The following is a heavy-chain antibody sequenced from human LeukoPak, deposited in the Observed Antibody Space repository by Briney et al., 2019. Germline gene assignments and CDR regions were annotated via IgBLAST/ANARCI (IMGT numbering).Heavy chain of an antibody. CDR2: IDPSDSYT. J-gene: IGHJ4*02. CDR1: GHTFTNYW. Sequence: PGESLKISCKGSGHTFTNYWISWVRQMPGKRLEWMGRIDPSDSYTNYNPSFRGHITISADKSSSTAYLHWSSLKASDTAMYFCARQYSGYDYYFDYWGQGILVTVSS. CDR3: ARQYSGYDYYFDY. V-gene: IGHV5-10-1*01. D-gene: IGHD5-12*01.